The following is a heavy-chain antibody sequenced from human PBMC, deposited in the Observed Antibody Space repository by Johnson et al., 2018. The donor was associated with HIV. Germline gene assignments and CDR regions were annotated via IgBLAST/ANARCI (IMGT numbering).Heavy chain of an antibody. CDR2: ISSSGSTI. Sequence: VLLVESGGGLVKPGGSLRLSCAASGFTFSDYYMSWIRQAPGKGLEWVSYISSSGSTIYYADSVKGRFTISRDNSKNTLYMQMNSLRVEDTAVYYCAKDGRYSYGYGAFDIWGQGTMVTVSS. J-gene: IGHJ3*02. CDR3: AKDGRYSYGYGAFDI. D-gene: IGHD5-18*01. CDR1: GFTFSDYY. V-gene: IGHV3-11*04.